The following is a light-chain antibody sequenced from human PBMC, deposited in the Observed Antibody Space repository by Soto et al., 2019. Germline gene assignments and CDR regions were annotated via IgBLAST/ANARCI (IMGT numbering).Light chain of an antibody. V-gene: IGKV2-28*01. CDR3: MQALQTPFT. Sequence: DIVMTQSPLSLPVTPGEPASISCRSSQSLLHSNGYNYLDWYLQKPGQSPQLLIYLGSSRASGLPDRFSGSGSGTDFTLKISRVEAEDVGVYYCMQALQTPFTFGPGTKVDI. CDR1: QSLLHSNGYNY. J-gene: IGKJ3*01. CDR2: LGS.